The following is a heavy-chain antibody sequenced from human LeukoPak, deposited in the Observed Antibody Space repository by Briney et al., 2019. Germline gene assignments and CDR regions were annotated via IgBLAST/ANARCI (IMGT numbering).Heavy chain of an antibody. CDR1: GFTFSSYG. V-gene: IGHV3-33*01. CDR2: IWYDGSNK. CDR3: TTGRGYSDEIDY. J-gene: IGHJ4*02. Sequence: PGRSLRLSCAASGFTFSSYGMHWVRQAPGKGLEWVAVIWYDGSNKYYADSVKGRFTISRDNSKNTLYLQMNSLRAEDTAVYYCTTGRGYSDEIDYWGQGTLVTVSS. D-gene: IGHD5-18*01.